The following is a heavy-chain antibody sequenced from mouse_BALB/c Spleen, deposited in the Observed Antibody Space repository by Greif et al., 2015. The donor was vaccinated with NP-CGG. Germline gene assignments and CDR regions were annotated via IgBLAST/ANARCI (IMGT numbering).Heavy chain of an antibody. CDR1: GFTFSSYA. CDR2: ISSGGSYT. J-gene: IGHJ4*01. Sequence: EVQLVESGGGLVKPGGSLKLSCAASGFTFSSYAMSWVRRTPEKRLEWVATISSGGSYTYYPDSVKGRFTISRDNAKNTLYLQMSSLRSEDTAMYYCARPITTATNYYAMDYWGQGTSVTVSS. V-gene: IGHV5-9-3*01. D-gene: IGHD1-2*01. CDR3: ARPITTATNYYAMDY.